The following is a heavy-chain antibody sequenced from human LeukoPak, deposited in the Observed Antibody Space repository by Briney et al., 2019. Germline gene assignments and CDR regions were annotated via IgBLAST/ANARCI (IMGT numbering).Heavy chain of an antibody. V-gene: IGHV3-23*01. J-gene: IGHJ4*02. Sequence: GGSLRLSCTVSGFIISSYGYCWVRQAPGKGLEWVSTISGSCGSTYYADSVKGRFTISRDNSKNTVSLQMNSLRADDTAVSYCAMYGSCIDHVSDGGIDYWGQGTLVTVSS. CDR3: AMYGSCIDHVSDGGIDY. CDR2: ISGSCGST. CDR1: GFIISSYG. D-gene: IGHD2-8*01.